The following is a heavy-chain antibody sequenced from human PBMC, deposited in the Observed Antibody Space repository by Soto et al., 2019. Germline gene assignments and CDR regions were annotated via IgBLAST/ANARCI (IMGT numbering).Heavy chain of an antibody. CDR3: TLCATAGYFDL. Sequence: PSETLSLTCNVSGGSISDYYWCWIRHPAGKGLEWIGRLYASGTTDYNPSLRSRVTMSVDTSKNHFSLRLNSVTAADTAVYYCTLCATAGYFDLWGRGTLVTVSS. CDR2: LYASGTT. J-gene: IGHJ2*01. V-gene: IGHV4-4*07. CDR1: GGSISDYY.